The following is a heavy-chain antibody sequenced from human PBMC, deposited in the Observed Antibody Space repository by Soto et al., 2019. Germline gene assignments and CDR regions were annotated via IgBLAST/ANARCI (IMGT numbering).Heavy chain of an antibody. CDR3: ARSLGETTSLFDY. Sequence: QVQLVQSGAEMKQPGASVKLSCQASGYIFIHCFMHWVRQAPGQGLEWMGGINPSSGTTTYAQKFQGRGTVTRDTSTSTVYMELRSLGSGDTAMYYCARSLGETTSLFDYGGQGSLVTVSA. D-gene: IGHD1-26*01. CDR1: GYIFIHCF. CDR2: INPSSGTT. V-gene: IGHV1-46*01. J-gene: IGHJ4*02.